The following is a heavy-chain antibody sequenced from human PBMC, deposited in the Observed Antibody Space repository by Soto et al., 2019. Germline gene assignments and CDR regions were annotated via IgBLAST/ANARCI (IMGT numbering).Heavy chain of an antibody. J-gene: IGHJ3*02. CDR1: GGSISSYY. V-gene: IGHV4-59*01. D-gene: IGHD3-3*01. Sequence: PSETLSLTCTVSGGSISSYYWSWIRQPPGKGLEWIGYIYYSGSTNYNPPLKSRVTISVDTSKNQFSLKLSSVTAADTAVYYCARRSVYYDFWSGYYDAFDIWGQGTMVTVSS. CDR2: IYYSGST. CDR3: ARRSVYYDFWSGYYDAFDI.